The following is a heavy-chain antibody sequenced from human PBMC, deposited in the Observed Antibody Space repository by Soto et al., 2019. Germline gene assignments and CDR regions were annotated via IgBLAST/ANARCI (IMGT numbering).Heavy chain of an antibody. Sequence: EVQLLESGGGLVQPGGSLRLSCAASGFTFSSSTMNWVRQAPWKGLEWVSAIIDSGGYTYYADSVKGRFTISRDNSKNTLYLQMNSLRAEDTALYYCAKETYYYYGMDVWGQGTTVTVSS. CDR1: GFTFSSST. CDR2: IIDSGGYT. J-gene: IGHJ6*02. V-gene: IGHV3-23*01. CDR3: AKETYYYYGMDV.